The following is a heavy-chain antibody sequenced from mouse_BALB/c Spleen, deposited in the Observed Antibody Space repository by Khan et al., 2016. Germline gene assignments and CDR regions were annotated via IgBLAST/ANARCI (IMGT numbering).Heavy chain of an antibody. V-gene: IGHV4-1*02. Sequence: EVKLLESGGGLVQPGGSLKVSCAASGFDFSRYWMSWVRQAPGKGLEWIGEINPDSSTINYTPSLKDKFIISRDNAKNTLYLQMSKVRSEDTALYYCARHYDYGGGFTYWCQGTLVTVSA. CDR3: ARHYDYGGGFTY. J-gene: IGHJ3*01. D-gene: IGHD2-4*01. CDR1: GFDFSRYW. CDR2: INPDSSTI.